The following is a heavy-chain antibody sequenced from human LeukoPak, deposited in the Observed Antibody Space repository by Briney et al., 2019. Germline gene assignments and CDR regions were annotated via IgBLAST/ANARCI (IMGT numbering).Heavy chain of an antibody. Sequence: ASVKVSCKASGYTFTSYGLSWMRQAPGQGLEWMGWISTYNGNTNYAQKLQGRVTMTTDTSTSTAYMELRSLRSDDTAVYYCTSGYSSSWYSPRWYYMDVWGKGTTVTVSS. CDR1: GYTFTSYG. V-gene: IGHV1-18*01. D-gene: IGHD6-13*01. CDR2: ISTYNGNT. J-gene: IGHJ6*03. CDR3: TSGYSSSWYSPRWYYMDV.